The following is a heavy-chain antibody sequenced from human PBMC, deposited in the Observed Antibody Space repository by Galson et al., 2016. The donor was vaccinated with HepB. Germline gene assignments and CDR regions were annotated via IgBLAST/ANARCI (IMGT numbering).Heavy chain of an antibody. V-gene: IGHV3-66*04. CDR2: IYRVGTT. CDR1: EFTVSTNH. J-gene: IGHJ6*02. CDR3: VRHCDSNGYYPGGMDV. Sequence: SLRLSCAASEFTVSTNHMSWVRQAPGKGLEWVATIYRVGTTSYAESVRGRFIVSRDISKNTLSLQMNSLRSGDTAVYYCVRHCDSNGYYPGGMDVWGQGTTVTVSS. D-gene: IGHD3-22*01.